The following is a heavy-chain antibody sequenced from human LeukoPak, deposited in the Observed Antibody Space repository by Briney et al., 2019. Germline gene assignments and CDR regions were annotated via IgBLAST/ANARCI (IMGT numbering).Heavy chain of an antibody. CDR3: TRGTYYDFWSGPKYYYYYMDV. D-gene: IGHD3-3*01. V-gene: IGHV3-49*04. Sequence: GGSLRLSCAASEFTFSSHQMSWVRQAPGKGLEWVGFIRSKAYGGTTEYAASVKGRFTISRDDSKSIAYLQMNSLKTEDTAVYYCTRGTYYDFWSGPKYYYYYMDVWGKGTTVTVSS. CDR1: EFTFSSHQ. CDR2: IRSKAYGGTT. J-gene: IGHJ6*03.